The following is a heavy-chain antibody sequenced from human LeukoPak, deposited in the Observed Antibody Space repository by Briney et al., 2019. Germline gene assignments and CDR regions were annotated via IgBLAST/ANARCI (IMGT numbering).Heavy chain of an antibody. J-gene: IGHJ5*02. CDR1: GFTFSSYS. V-gene: IGHV3-7*04. Sequence: PGGSLRLSCAASGFTFSSYSMSWVRQAPGRGLGWVANIKQDGSEKYYVDSVKGGFTISRDNAKNSLYLQMNSLRAEDTAVYYCARVLYYYGSGTAPCWFDPWGQGTLVTVSS. CDR3: ARVLYYYGSGTAPCWFDP. CDR2: IKQDGSEK. D-gene: IGHD3-10*01.